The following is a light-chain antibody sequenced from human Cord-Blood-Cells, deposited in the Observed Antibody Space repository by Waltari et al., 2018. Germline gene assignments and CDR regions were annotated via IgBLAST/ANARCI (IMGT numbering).Light chain of an antibody. CDR3: RQALQSPLT. CDR1: QSLLHSNGYNY. CDR2: LGS. J-gene: IGKJ4*01. Sequence: DIVMTQSPLSLPVTSGEPASISCRSSQSLLHSNGYNYLDWYLQKPGQSPQLLIYLGSSPASGVPDMCSGSGSGTDFTLKISRVEADYVGVYYCRQALQSPLTFGGGSKVEIK. V-gene: IGKV2-28*01.